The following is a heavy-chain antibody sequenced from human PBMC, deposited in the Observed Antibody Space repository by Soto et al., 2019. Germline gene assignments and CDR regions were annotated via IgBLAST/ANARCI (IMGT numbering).Heavy chain of an antibody. CDR2: IYYSGST. V-gene: IGHV4-59*01. CDR1: GGSISSYY. Sequence: QVQLQESGPGLVKPSETLSLTCTVSGGSISSYYWSWIRQPPGQGLEWIGNIYYSGSTSYNPSLTSRATISVDTSKNQFSLKLTSVTAAETAVYYCARKGGWSSPVQHWGQGTLVTVSS. D-gene: IGHD6-19*01. J-gene: IGHJ1*01. CDR3: ARKGGWSSPVQH.